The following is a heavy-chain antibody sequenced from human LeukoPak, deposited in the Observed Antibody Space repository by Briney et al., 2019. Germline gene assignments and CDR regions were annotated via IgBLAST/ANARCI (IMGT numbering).Heavy chain of an antibody. J-gene: IGHJ4*02. CDR1: GFTFRNHA. CDR2: INWNGGST. V-gene: IGHV3-20*04. CDR3: ARDRFLRRPEPAEY. D-gene: IGHD2/OR15-2a*01. Sequence: GGSLRLSCAASGFTFRNHAMNWVRQAPGKGLEWVSSINWNGGSTGYADSVKGRFTISRDNAKNSLYLQMNSLRAEDTALYYCARDRFLRRPEPAEYWGQGALVTVSS.